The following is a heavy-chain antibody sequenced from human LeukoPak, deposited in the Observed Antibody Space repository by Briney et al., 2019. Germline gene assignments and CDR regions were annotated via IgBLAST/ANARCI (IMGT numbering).Heavy chain of an antibody. CDR3: ARDVVVVPAAIHYGMDV. D-gene: IGHD2-2*01. J-gene: IGHJ6*02. V-gene: IGHV4-34*01. CDR2: INHSGRS. CDR1: GGSFSDYF. Sequence: SETLSLTCAVYGGSFSDYFWGWIRQPPGKGLEWIGEINHSGRSYYNPSLKSRVTISVDTSKNQFSLNLSSVAAADTAVYYCARDVVVVPAAIHYGMDVWGQGTTVTVSS.